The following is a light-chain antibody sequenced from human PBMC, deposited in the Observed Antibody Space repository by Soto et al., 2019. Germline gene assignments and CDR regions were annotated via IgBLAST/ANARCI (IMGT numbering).Light chain of an antibody. CDR3: SSYTSSSLYV. Sequence: QSALTQPASVSGSPGQSITISCTGTSSDIGTYNLVSWYQHYPGKAPKLMIYEGIKRPSGVSNRFSGSKSGNTASLTISGLQAEDEADYYCSSYTSSSLYVFGTGTQLTVL. CDR2: EGI. V-gene: IGLV2-14*02. J-gene: IGLJ1*01. CDR1: SSDIGTYNL.